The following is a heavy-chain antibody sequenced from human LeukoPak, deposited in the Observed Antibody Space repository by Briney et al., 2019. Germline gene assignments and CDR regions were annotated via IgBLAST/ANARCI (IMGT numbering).Heavy chain of an antibody. Sequence: SETLSLTCTVSGGSISSSSYYWGWIRQPPGKGLEWIGSIYYSGSTYYNPSLKSRVTISVDTSKNQFSLKLSSVTAADTAVYYCARVFSGSLFDYWGQGTLVTVSS. D-gene: IGHD1-26*01. V-gene: IGHV4-39*07. CDR2: IYYSGST. J-gene: IGHJ4*02. CDR3: ARVFSGSLFDY. CDR1: GGSISSSSYY.